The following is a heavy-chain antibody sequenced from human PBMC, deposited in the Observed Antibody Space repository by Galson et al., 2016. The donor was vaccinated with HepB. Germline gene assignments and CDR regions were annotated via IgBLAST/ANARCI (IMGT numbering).Heavy chain of an antibody. J-gene: IGHJ6*02. V-gene: IGHV4-59*11. D-gene: IGHD3-10*01. Sequence: LSLTCTVSGGSISGHYWTWIRQPPGKGPEYLGHVYYSGSTNYNPSLKSRVTISLDTSKNQFSLKLSSVTAADTAVYYCARDRMDRGVTPLTRPHYYYYGMDVWGQGTTVTVSS. CDR1: GGSISGHY. CDR2: VYYSGST. CDR3: ARDRMDRGVTPLTRPHYYYYGMDV.